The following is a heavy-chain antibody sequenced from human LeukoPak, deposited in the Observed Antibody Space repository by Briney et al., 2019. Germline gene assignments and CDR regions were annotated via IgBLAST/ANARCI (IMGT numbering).Heavy chain of an antibody. V-gene: IGHV5-51*01. CDR1: GYSFTSYW. D-gene: IGHD1-26*01. CDR3: ARHLMVGATPPGDYYYYYMDV. J-gene: IGHJ6*03. Sequence: GESLKISCKGSGYSFTSYWIGWVRPMPGKGLEWMGIIYPGDSDTRYSPSFQGQVTISADKSISTAYLQWSSLKASDTAMYYCARHLMVGATPPGDYYYYYMDVWGKGTTVTVSS. CDR2: IYPGDSDT.